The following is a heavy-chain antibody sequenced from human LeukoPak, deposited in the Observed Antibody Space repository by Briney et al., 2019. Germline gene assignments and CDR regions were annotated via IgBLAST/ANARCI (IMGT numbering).Heavy chain of an antibody. J-gene: IGHJ4*02. D-gene: IGHD4-17*01. Sequence: PSETLSLTCTVSGGSINNYYWTWIRQPPGKGLECIGYVYYTGSTYYNPSLKSRVTISVDSSKNQFSLKLNSVTAAHTAVYYCARDSSTVTTRHFDYWGQGTLVTVSS. CDR3: ARDSSTVTTRHFDY. CDR2: VYYTGST. CDR1: GGSINNYY. V-gene: IGHV4-59*01.